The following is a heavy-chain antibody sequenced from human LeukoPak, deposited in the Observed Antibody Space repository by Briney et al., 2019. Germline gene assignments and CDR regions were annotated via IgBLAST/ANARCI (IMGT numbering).Heavy chain of an antibody. Sequence: ASVKVSCKTSGYSFTAFYIHWVRQAPGQGLEWMGWIHPRRGDTNYAQKFQGRVTMTRDTSISTAYMELKRLTSDDTAVYYCARQLGATSRDYWGQGTLVTVSS. CDR2: IHPRRGDT. CDR1: GYSFTAFY. D-gene: IGHD1-26*01. CDR3: ARQLGATSRDY. V-gene: IGHV1-2*02. J-gene: IGHJ4*02.